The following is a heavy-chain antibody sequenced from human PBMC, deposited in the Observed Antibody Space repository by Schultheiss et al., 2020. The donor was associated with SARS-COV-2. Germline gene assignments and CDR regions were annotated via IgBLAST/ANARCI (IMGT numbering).Heavy chain of an antibody. CDR3: AREYGDHSPYGMDV. CDR2: ISWNSGSI. V-gene: IGHV3-9*01. Sequence: GGSLRLSCAASGFTFDDYAMHWVRQAPGKGLEWVSGISWNSGSIGYADSVKGRFTISRDNAKNSLYLQMNSLRAEDTAVYYCAREYGDHSPYGMDVWGQGTTVTVSS. D-gene: IGHD4-17*01. CDR1: GFTFDDYA. J-gene: IGHJ6*02.